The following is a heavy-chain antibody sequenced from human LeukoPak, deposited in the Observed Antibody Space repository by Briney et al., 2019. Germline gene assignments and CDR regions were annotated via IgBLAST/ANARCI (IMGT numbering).Heavy chain of an antibody. J-gene: IGHJ5*02. CDR1: GFTFSSYS. Sequence: GGSLRLSCAASGFTFSSYSMNWVRQAPGKGLEWVSSISSSSYIYYADSVKGRFTISRDNAKNSLYLQMNSLRAEDTAVYYCARDLVATIRGWFDPWGQGTLVTVSS. V-gene: IGHV3-21*01. CDR3: ARDLVATIRGWFDP. CDR2: ISSSSYI. D-gene: IGHD5-12*01.